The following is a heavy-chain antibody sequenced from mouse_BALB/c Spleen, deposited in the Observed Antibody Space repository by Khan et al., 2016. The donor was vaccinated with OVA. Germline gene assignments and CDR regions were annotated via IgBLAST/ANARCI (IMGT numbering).Heavy chain of an antibody. D-gene: IGHD2-4*01. CDR1: GFTFSSFG. CDR3: ARSMITTWYFDV. Sequence: EVELVESGGGLVQPGGSRKLSCAASGFTFSSFGMHWVRQAPEKGLEWVAYISSGRATIYYADTVKGRFTISRDNPKNTLFLQMTSLRSEDTAMYYCARSMITTWYFDVWGAGTTVTVSS. V-gene: IGHV5-17*02. J-gene: IGHJ1*01. CDR2: ISSGRATI.